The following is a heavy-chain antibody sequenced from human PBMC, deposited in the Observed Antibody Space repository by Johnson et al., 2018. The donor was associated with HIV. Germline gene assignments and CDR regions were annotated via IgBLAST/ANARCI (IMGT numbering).Heavy chain of an antibody. CDR3: AKDLVAYGDYENAFDI. CDR1: RFTFNNYG. CDR2: IWYDGSNK. Sequence: QVQLVESGGGVVQTGRSLRLTCAASRFTFNNYGMHWVRQAPGKGLEWVAVIWYDGSNKYYADSVKGRFTISRDNSKNTLYLQMNSLRAEDTAVYYCAKDLVAYGDYENAFDIWGQGTMVTVSS. J-gene: IGHJ3*02. D-gene: IGHD4-17*01. V-gene: IGHV3-33*06.